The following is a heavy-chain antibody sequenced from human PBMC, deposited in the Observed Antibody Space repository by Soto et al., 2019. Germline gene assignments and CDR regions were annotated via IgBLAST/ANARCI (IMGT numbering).Heavy chain of an antibody. V-gene: IGHV1-18*01. CDR1: GYTFTSYG. D-gene: IGHD3-3*01. CDR2: ISAYNGNT. CDR3: ARDLSIPYDFWSGHISWYFDY. J-gene: IGHJ4*02. Sequence: ASVKVSCKASGYTFTSYGISWVRQAPGQGLEWMGWISAYNGNTNYAQKLQGRVTMTTDTSTSTAYMELRSLRSDDTAVYYCARDLSIPYDFWSGHISWYFDYRGQVPPVPAS.